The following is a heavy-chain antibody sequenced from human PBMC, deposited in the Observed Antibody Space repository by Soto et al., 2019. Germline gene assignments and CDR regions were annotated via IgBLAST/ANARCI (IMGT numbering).Heavy chain of an antibody. Sequence: PGGSLRLSCAASGFTFSSYSMNWVRQAPGKGLEWVSSISSSSSYIYYADSVKGRFTISRDNAKNSLYLQMNSLRAEDTAVYYCARDPSAAQYGMDVWGQGTTVTVSS. J-gene: IGHJ6*02. V-gene: IGHV3-21*01. CDR2: ISSSSSYI. CDR3: ARDPSAAQYGMDV. D-gene: IGHD2-15*01. CDR1: GFTFSSYS.